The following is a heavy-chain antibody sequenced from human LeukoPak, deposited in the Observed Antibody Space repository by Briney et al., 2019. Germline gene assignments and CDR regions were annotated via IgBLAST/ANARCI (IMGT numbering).Heavy chain of an antibody. D-gene: IGHD6-13*01. V-gene: IGHV4-30-4*01. CDR2: IYYSGST. CDR1: GGSISSGDYY. CDR3: AVGRLEYSSSWYGFDY. J-gene: IGHJ4*02. Sequence: PSQTLSLTCTVSGGSISSGDYYWSWIRQPPGKGLEWIGYIYYSGSTYYNPSLKSRVTISVDTSKNQFSLKLSTVTAADTAVYYCAVGRLEYSSSWYGFDYWGQGTLVTVSS.